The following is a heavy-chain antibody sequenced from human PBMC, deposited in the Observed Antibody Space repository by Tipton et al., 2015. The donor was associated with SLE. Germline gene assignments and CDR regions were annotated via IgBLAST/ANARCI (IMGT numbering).Heavy chain of an antibody. V-gene: IGHV4-31*03. CDR2: VYYSGNT. CDR1: GGSINVGFYY. D-gene: IGHD5-24*01. Sequence: TLSLTCSVSGGSINVGFYYWGWIRQHPGKGLEWIGNVYYSGNTNYNPSLRSRVTISVDTSKNHFSLRLTSVTAADTALYYCARGGEMSTVPFDYWGQGTLVTVSS. CDR3: ARGGEMSTVPFDY. J-gene: IGHJ4*02.